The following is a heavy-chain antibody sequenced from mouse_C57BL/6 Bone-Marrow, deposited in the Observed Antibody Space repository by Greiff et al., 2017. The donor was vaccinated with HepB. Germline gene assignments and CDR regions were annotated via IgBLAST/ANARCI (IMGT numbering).Heavy chain of an antibody. Sequence: EVQVVESGEGLVKPGGSLKLSCAASGFTFSSYAMSWVRQTPEKRLEWVAYISSGGDYIYYADTVKGRFTISRDNARNTLYLQMSSLKSEDTAMYYCTREDYGSSYVNYFDYWGQGTTLTVSS. CDR1: GFTFSSYA. D-gene: IGHD1-1*01. J-gene: IGHJ2*01. V-gene: IGHV5-9-1*02. CDR3: TREDYGSSYVNYFDY. CDR2: ISSGGDYI.